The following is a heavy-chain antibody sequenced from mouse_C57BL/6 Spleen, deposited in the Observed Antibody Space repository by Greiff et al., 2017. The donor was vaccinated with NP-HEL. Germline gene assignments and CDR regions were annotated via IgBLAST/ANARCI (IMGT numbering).Heavy chain of an antibody. CDR2: ISSGGSYT. D-gene: IGHD1-1*01. CDR1: GFTFSSYG. Sequence: EVQLVESGGDLVKPGGSLKLSCAASGFTFSSYGMSWVRQTPDKRLEWVATISSGGSYTYYPDSVKGRFTISRDNAKNTLYLQMSSLKSEDTAMYYCARQRAYYGSSYAMDYWGQGTSVTVSS. CDR3: ARQRAYYGSSYAMDY. V-gene: IGHV5-6*01. J-gene: IGHJ4*01.